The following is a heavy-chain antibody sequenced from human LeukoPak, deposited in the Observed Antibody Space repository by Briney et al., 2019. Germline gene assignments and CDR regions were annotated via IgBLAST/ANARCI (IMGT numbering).Heavy chain of an antibody. V-gene: IGHV1-24*01. D-gene: IGHD3-3*01. Sequence: ASVKVSCKVSRYTLTELSMHWVRQAPGKGLEWMGGSDPEDGETIYAQKFQGRVTMTEDTSTDTAYMELSSLRSEDTAVYYCATGLTYDFWSGYQTFDYWGQGTLVTVSS. J-gene: IGHJ4*02. CDR3: ATGLTYDFWSGYQTFDY. CDR2: SDPEDGET. CDR1: RYTLTELS.